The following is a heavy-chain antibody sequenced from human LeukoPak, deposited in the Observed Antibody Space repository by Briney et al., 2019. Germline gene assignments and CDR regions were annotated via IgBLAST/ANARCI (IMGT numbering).Heavy chain of an antibody. V-gene: IGHV3-30*03. J-gene: IGHJ6*02. CDR1: GFTFSSYS. Sequence: GGSLRLSCAASGFTFSSYSMNWVRQAPGKGLEWVAVISYDGSNKYYADSVKGRFTISRDNSKNTLYLQMNSLRAEDTAVYYCARDSAYYDFWSGYSNYYYGMDVWGQGTTVTVSS. CDR3: ARDSAYYDFWSGYSNYYYGMDV. CDR2: ISYDGSNK. D-gene: IGHD3-3*01.